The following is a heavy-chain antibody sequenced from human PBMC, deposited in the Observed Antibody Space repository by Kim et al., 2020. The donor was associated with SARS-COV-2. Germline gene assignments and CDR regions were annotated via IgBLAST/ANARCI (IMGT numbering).Heavy chain of an antibody. CDR1: GFTFSSYG. D-gene: IGHD3-22*01. CDR3: ARDPNYYDSSGYC. J-gene: IGHJ4*02. CDR2: IWYDGSNK. V-gene: IGHV3-33*01. Sequence: GGSLRLSCAASGFTFSSYGMHWVRQAPGKGLEWVAVIWYDGSNKYYADSVKGRFTISRDNSKNTLYLQMNSLRAEDTAVYYCARDPNYYDSSGYCWGQGTLVTVSS.